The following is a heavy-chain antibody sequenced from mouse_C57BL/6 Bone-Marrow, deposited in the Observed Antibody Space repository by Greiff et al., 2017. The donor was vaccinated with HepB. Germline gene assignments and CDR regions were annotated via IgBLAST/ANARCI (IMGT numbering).Heavy chain of an antibody. Sequence: VQLKQSGPELVKPGASVKIPCKASGYTFTDYNMDWVKQSHGKSLEWIGDINPNNGGTIYNQKFKGKATLTVDKSSSTAYMELRSLTSEDTAVYYCERNEEGFAYWGQGTLVTVSA. CDR2: INPNNGGT. J-gene: IGHJ3*01. CDR3: ERNEEGFAY. CDR1: GYTFTDYN. V-gene: IGHV1-18*01.